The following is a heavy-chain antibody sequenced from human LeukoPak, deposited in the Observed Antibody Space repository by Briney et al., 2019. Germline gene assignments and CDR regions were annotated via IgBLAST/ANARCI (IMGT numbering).Heavy chain of an antibody. CDR1: GYTFTSYD. V-gene: IGHV1-8*03. CDR2: MNPNSGNT. D-gene: IGHD2-15*01. Sequence: ASVKVSCKASGYTFTSYDINWVRQATGQGLEWMGWMNPNSGNTGYAQKFQGRVTITRNTSISTAYMELSSLRSEDTAVYYCARGIMVVASTDFALWGQGNLVAVSS. CDR3: ARGIMVVASTDFAL. J-gene: IGHJ4*02.